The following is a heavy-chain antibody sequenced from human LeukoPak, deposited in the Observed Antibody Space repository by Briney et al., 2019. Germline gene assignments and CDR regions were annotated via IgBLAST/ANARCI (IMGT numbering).Heavy chain of an antibody. CDR3: ARAASTSGTYYTEDY. V-gene: IGHV4-61*01. CDR1: DDSVTSGNHY. Sequence: SETLSLTRSVSDDSVTSGNHYWTWHRQPPGKGLEWVGYVYSSGSTNYNPSLKSRVNISLDKSKKQFSLRLSSVTAADTAVYYCARAASTSGTYYTEDYWGQGTLVTVSS. CDR2: VYSSGST. D-gene: IGHD3-10*01. J-gene: IGHJ4*02.